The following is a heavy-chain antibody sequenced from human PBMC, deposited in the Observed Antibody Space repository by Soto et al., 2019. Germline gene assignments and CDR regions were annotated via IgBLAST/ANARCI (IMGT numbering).Heavy chain of an antibody. D-gene: IGHD5-18*01. Sequence: GASVKVSCKASGYTFTGYYMHWVRQAPGQGLEWMGWINPNSGGTSYAQKFQGWVTMTRDTSISTAYMELSRLRSDDTAVYYCARVPVDTEQIRDQYYFDYWGQGTLVTVSS. CDR2: INPNSGGT. CDR1: GYTFTGYY. CDR3: ARVPVDTEQIRDQYYFDY. J-gene: IGHJ4*02. V-gene: IGHV1-2*04.